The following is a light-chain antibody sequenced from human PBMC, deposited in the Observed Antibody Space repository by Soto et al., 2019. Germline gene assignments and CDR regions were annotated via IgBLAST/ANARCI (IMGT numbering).Light chain of an antibody. Sequence: DVQMTQYPSSLSASVGDRVAITCRASLNISTYLNWYQQKPGKAPRLLIYDASSLLSGVPSRFSGSGSGTDFTLTISSLQPEDFATYYCLQTYSIPLTFGQGTRLEIK. V-gene: IGKV1-39*01. J-gene: IGKJ5*01. CDR3: LQTYSIPLT. CDR1: LNISTY. CDR2: DAS.